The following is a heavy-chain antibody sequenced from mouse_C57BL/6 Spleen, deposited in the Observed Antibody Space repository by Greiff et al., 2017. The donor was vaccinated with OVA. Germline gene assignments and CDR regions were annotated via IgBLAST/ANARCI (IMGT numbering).Heavy chain of an antibody. CDR2: IYPSDSET. CDR3: ARKDDYDEAWFAY. V-gene: IGHV1-61*01. CDR1: GYTFTSYW. Sequence: QVQLQQPGAELVRPGSSVKLSCKASGYTFTSYWMDWVKQSPGQGLEWIGNIYPSDSETHYNQKFKDKATLTVDKSSSTAYMQLSSLTSEDSAVYYCARKDDYDEAWFAYWGQGTLVTVSA. D-gene: IGHD2-4*01. J-gene: IGHJ3*01.